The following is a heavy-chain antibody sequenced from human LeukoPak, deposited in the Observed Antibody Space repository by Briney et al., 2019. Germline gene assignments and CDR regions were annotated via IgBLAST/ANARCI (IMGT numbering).Heavy chain of an antibody. CDR3: AREYSSSPEDY. D-gene: IGHD6-6*01. CDR2: IYHSGSS. J-gene: IGHJ4*02. CDR1: GYSISSGYY. V-gene: IGHV4-38-2*02. Sequence: SETLSLTCTVAGYSISSGYYWGWMRQPPGKELVWIVSIYHSGSSYYNPPRKSRVTISVDTSKNQCPLNLSSVTAEDTAVYYCAREYSSSPEDYWGQGTLVTVPS.